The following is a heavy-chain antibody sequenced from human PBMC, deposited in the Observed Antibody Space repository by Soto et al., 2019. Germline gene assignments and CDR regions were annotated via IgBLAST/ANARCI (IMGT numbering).Heavy chain of an antibody. CDR2: IYHSGST. CDR3: ATKDYDFWSGYWWFDP. V-gene: IGHV4-30-2*01. Sequence: LSLTCTVSGGSISSGGYSWSWIRQPPGKGLEWIGYIYHSGSTYYNPSLKSRVTISVDKSKNQFSLKLSSVTAADTAVYYCATKDYDFWSGYWWFDPWGQGTLVTVSS. CDR1: GGSISSGGYS. D-gene: IGHD3-3*01. J-gene: IGHJ5*02.